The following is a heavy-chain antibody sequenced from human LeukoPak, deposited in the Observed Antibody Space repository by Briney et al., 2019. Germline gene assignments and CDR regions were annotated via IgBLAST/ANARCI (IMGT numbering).Heavy chain of an antibody. V-gene: IGHV1-69*05. CDR2: SIPIFGTA. CDR3: ARDDRFLESYAFDI. CDR1: GGTFSSYA. D-gene: IGHD3-3*01. J-gene: IGHJ3*02. Sequence: SVKVSCKASGGTFSSYAISWVRRAPGQGLEWMGGSIPIFGTANYAQKFQGRVTMTRDMSTSTVYMELSSLRSEDTAVYYCARDDRFLESYAFDIWGQGTMVTVSS.